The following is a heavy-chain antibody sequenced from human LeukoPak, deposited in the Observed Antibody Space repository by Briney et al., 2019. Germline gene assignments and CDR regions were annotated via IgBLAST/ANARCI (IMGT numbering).Heavy chain of an antibody. J-gene: IGHJ6*02. CDR1: GFTFSSYG. V-gene: IGHV3-30*02. CDR3: ARAGYYPAGMDV. CDR2: IRYDGSNK. D-gene: IGHD3-10*01. Sequence: GGSLRLSCAASGFTFSSYGMHWVRQAPGKGLEWVAFIRYDGSNKYYADSVKGRFTISRDNSKNTLYLQMNSLRAEDTAVYYCARAGYYPAGMDVWGQGATVTVSS.